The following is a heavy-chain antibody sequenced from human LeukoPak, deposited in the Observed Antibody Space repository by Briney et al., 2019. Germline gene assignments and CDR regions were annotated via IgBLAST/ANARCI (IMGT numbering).Heavy chain of an antibody. CDR1: GFPFGSYG. CDR2: VSSDGSIK. D-gene: IGHD6-13*01. Sequence: PGRSLRLSCAASGFPFGSYGIHWVRQAPGKGLEWVAVVSSDGSIKYNADSVKGRFTISRDTSKNTVYLQMNSLGAEDTAFYYCARGYSSSWLGYFDYWGQGTLVTVSS. CDR3: ARGYSSSWLGYFDY. J-gene: IGHJ4*02. V-gene: IGHV3-30*03.